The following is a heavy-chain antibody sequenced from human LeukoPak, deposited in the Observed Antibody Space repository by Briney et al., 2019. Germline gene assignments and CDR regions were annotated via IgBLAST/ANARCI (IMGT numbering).Heavy chain of an antibody. D-gene: IGHD2-2*01. CDR3: ARDFSTTCYDGCYGMDV. V-gene: IGHV3-30*04. CDR1: GFTFSSSA. Sequence: PGGSLRLSCAASGFTFSSSAIHWVRQAPGKGLEWVAVISHDGSNKYYADSVKGRFTISRDNSKNTLYLQMNSLRTDDTALYYCARDFSTTCYDGCYGMDVWGQGTTVTVSS. J-gene: IGHJ6*02. CDR2: ISHDGSNK.